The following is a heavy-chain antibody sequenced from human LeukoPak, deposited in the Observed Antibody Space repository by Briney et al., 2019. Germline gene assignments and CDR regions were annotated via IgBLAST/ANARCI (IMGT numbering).Heavy chain of an antibody. CDR2: IYYSGIT. J-gene: IGHJ4*02. D-gene: IGHD6-13*01. V-gene: IGHV4-39*01. CDR3: ARAPLASFDH. CDR1: GGSISGSSYY. Sequence: SETLSLTCTVSGGSISGSSYYWGWIRQPPGKGLEWIGTIYYSGITYYNPSLKSRVTIPVDTSKNQFSLKLSSVTAADTAVYYCARAPLASFDHWGQGTLVTVSS.